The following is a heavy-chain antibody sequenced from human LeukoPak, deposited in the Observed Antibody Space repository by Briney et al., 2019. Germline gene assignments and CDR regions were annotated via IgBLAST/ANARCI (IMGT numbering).Heavy chain of an antibody. CDR2: ISYSGST. J-gene: IGHJ4*02. D-gene: IGHD6-19*01. CDR3: ARELSSGWLDY. CDR1: GGSISNNY. V-gene: IGHV4-59*01. Sequence: SETLSLTCTVFGGSISNNYRSWIRQPPGKGLEWIGYISYSGSTNYNPSLKSRATISADTPNNQFSLRLSSVTAADTAVYYCARELSSGWLDYWGQGILVTVSS.